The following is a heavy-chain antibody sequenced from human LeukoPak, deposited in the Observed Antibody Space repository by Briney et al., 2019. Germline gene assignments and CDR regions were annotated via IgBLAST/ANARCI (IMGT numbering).Heavy chain of an antibody. CDR1: GGSISSYY. J-gene: IGHJ4*02. D-gene: IGHD3-22*01. V-gene: IGHV4-59*01. Sequence: PSETLSLTCTVSGGSISSYYWSWIRQPPGKGLEGSGYIYYSWSTNYNPSLKSRVTISVDTSKNQFSLKLSSVTAADTAVYYCARGSSGYYLPFDYWGQGTLVTVSS. CDR2: IYYSWST. CDR3: ARGSSGYYLPFDY.